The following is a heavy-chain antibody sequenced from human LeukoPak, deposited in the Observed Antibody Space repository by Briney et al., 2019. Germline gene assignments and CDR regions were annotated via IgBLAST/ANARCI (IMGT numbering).Heavy chain of an antibody. Sequence: GGSLRLSCAASGFTFSSYWMHWVRQAPGKGLVWVSRINSDGSSTSYADSVKGRFTISRDNSKNTLYLQMNSLRAEDTAVYYCAKWSQWLVACDYWGQGTLVTVSS. CDR2: INSDGSST. CDR3: AKWSQWLVACDY. D-gene: IGHD6-19*01. CDR1: GFTFSSYW. V-gene: IGHV3-74*01. J-gene: IGHJ4*02.